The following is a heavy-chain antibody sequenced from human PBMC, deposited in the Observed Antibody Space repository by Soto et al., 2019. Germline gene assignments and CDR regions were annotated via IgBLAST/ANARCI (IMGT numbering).Heavy chain of an antibody. J-gene: IGHJ4*01. Sequence: QVQLVQSGAEVKKPGASVKVSCKPFGYSFTAYYIHWVRQAPGQGLECMGWVDPRSGATKYAQRFQGRVIMTRDTSVHTVYIELSGLTSVDTAVYYCATDASGAYACWGQGTLVTVST. CDR1: GYSFTAYY. CDR3: ATDASGAYAC. CDR2: VDPRSGAT. V-gene: IGHV1-2*02. D-gene: IGHD3-16*01.